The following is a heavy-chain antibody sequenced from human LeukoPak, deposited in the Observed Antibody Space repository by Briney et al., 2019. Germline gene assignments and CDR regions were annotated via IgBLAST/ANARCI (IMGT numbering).Heavy chain of an antibody. CDR3: ARDPYCSSTSCYGVWFDP. CDR2: IHYSGNS. D-gene: IGHD2-2*01. J-gene: IGHJ5*02. CDR1: NGSISHYY. V-gene: IGHV4-59*12. Sequence: PSETLSLTCTVSNGSISHYYWTWVRQPPGKGLEWIGYIHYSGNSNYNPSLKSRVTISMDTSKNQFSLKLSSVTAADTAVYYCARDPYCSSTSCYGVWFDPWGQGTLVTVSS.